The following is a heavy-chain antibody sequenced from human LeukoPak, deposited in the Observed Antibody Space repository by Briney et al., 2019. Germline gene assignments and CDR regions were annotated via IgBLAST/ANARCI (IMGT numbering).Heavy chain of an antibody. D-gene: IGHD2-2*01. V-gene: IGHV5-51*01. CDR1: GYSFTSYW. CDR3: ARHAYCSSTSCPSDY. J-gene: IGHJ4*02. Sequence: GESLKISCQGSGYSFTSYWIGWVRQMPGKGLEWMGIIYPGDSDTRYSPSFQGQVTISADKSISTAYLQWSSLKASDTAMYYCARHAYCSSTSCPSDYWGQGTLVTVSS. CDR2: IYPGDSDT.